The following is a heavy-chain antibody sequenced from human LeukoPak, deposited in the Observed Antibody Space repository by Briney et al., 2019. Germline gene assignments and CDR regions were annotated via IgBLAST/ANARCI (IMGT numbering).Heavy chain of an antibody. V-gene: IGHV3-49*04. J-gene: IGHJ6*02. D-gene: IGHD1-1*01. CDR2: IRSKAYRGTT. Sequence: GGSLRLSCTGSGFTFGDHAMSWVRQAPGKGLEWVGFIRSKAYRGTTEYAASVKGRFTISRDDSASIAYLQMNSLKTEDTAVYYCARGPIQLWIHNAMDVWGQGSTVTVSS. CDR1: GFTFGDHA. CDR3: ARGPIQLWIHNAMDV.